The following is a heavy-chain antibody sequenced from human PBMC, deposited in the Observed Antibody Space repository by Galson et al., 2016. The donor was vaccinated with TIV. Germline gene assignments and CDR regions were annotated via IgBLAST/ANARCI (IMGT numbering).Heavy chain of an antibody. CDR3: ARGFGVLTGNYLPKDFDY. CDR1: GYTFSNFG. Sequence: SVKVSCKASGYTFSNFGISWVRQAPGQGPEWMGWIKPNRGDTNVAQKFRGRVTMTRDTSITTAYLELSGLRSDDTAVYYCARGFGVLTGNYLPKDFDYWGQGTLVTVSS. CDR2: IKPNRGDT. V-gene: IGHV1-2*02. D-gene: IGHD3-9*01. J-gene: IGHJ4*02.